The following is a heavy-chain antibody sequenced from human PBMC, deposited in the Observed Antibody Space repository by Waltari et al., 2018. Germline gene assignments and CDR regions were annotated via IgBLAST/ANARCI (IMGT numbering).Heavy chain of an antibody. V-gene: IGHV3-48*03. J-gene: IGHJ6*03. CDR3: AREVYSSGWPYYYYYYMDV. CDR1: GFIFSRYE. Sequence: EVQLVESGGGLVQPGGSLRLSCAASGFIFSRYEMNWVRQATGKGLEWVSYISISGSTTYYGDSVKGRFTISRDDAKNSLYLQMNSLRAEDTAVYYCAREVYSSGWPYYYYYYMDVWGKGTTVTVSS. D-gene: IGHD6-19*01. CDR2: ISISGSTT.